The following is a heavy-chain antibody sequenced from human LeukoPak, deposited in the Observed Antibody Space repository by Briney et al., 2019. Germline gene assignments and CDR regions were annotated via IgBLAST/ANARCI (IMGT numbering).Heavy chain of an antibody. CDR3: ARVANPYYDFHY. Sequence: GGSLRLSCAASGFTFSSYSMNWVRQAPGKGLEWVSSISSSSSYIYYADSVKGRFTISRDDAKNSVYLQMNSLRAGDTAVYYCARVANPYYDFHYWGQGTLVTVSS. CDR2: ISSSSSYI. J-gene: IGHJ4*02. CDR1: GFTFSSYS. V-gene: IGHV3-21*01. D-gene: IGHD3-3*01.